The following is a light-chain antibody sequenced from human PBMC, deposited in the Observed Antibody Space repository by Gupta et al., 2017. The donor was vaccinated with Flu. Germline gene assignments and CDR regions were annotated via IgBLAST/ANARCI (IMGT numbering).Light chain of an antibody. CDR3: QQTYGSPLS. J-gene: IGKJ4*01. CDR2: AAS. CDR1: RTASKF. Sequence: ARRTASKFINWYQQKPGKAPKLLIYAASSLQSGVPSRFSGSGSGTEFTLTISSLQPEDSATYYCQQTYGSPLSFGGGTKVEIK. V-gene: IGKV1-39*01.